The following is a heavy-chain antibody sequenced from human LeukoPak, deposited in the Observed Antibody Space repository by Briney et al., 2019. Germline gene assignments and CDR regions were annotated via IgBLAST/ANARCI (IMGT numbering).Heavy chain of an antibody. Sequence: SETLSLTCTGSGYSISSGYYWGWIRQPPGKGLEWIGSIYYSGSTYYNPSLKSRVTISVDTSKNQFSLKLSSVTAADTAVYYCARHFDSSGWYLSSGWLDPWGQGTLVTVSS. V-gene: IGHV4-38-2*02. CDR3: ARHFDSSGWYLSSGWLDP. D-gene: IGHD6-19*01. CDR1: GYSISSGYY. CDR2: IYYSGST. J-gene: IGHJ5*02.